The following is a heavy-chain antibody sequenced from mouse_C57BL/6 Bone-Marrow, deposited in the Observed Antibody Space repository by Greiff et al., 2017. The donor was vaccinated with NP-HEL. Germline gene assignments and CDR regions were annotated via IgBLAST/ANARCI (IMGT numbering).Heavy chain of an antibody. J-gene: IGHJ2*01. Sequence: VQLQQPGAELVMPGASVKLSCKASGYTFTSYWMHWVKQRPGQGLEWIGEIDPSDSYTNYNQKFKGKSTLTVDKSSSTAYMQLSSLTSEDSAVYYCAREDYYAPYHFDYWGQGTTLTVSS. CDR2: IDPSDSYT. CDR1: GYTFTSYW. V-gene: IGHV1-69*01. D-gene: IGHD1-1*01. CDR3: AREDYYAPYHFDY.